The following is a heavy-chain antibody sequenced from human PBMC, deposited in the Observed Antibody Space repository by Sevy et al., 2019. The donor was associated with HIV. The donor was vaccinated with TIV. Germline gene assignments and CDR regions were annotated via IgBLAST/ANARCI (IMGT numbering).Heavy chain of an antibody. D-gene: IGHD6-19*01. J-gene: IGHJ5*02. CDR2: IKSKTDGGTT. Sequence: GGSLRLSCAASGFTFSNAWMSWVRQAPGKGLEWVGRIKSKTDGGTTDYAAPVKGRFTISRDDSKNTLYLQMNSLKTEDTAVYYCTTAKSIAVAGTWYWFDPRGQGTLVTVSS. CDR3: TTAKSIAVAGTWYWFDP. V-gene: IGHV3-15*01. CDR1: GFTFSNAW.